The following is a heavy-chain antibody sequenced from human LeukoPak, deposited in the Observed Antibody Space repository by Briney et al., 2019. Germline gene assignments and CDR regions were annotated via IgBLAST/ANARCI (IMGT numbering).Heavy chain of an antibody. CDR2: ISGSGGIT. CDR3: AKESAVTGTSLGRFDP. J-gene: IGHJ5*02. CDR1: GFTFSSNA. Sequence: GGSLRLSCAASGFTFSSNAMSWVRQAPGKGLEWVSTISGSGGITHYTDSVKGRFTVSRDNSKNTLYLQMNSLRAEDTAVYYCAKESAVTGTSLGRFDPWGQGTLVTVSS. V-gene: IGHV3-23*01. D-gene: IGHD1-7*01.